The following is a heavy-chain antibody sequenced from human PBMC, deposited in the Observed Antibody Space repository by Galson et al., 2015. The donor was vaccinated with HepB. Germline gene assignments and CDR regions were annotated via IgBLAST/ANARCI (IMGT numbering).Heavy chain of an antibody. V-gene: IGHV3-21*01. J-gene: IGHJ4*02. CDR1: GFTFSSYS. CDR2: ISSSSTYI. D-gene: IGHD3-9*01. Sequence: CAASGFTFSSYSMNWVRQAPGKGLEWVSSISSSSTYIYYADSVKGRTTISRDNAKNSLYLQMNSLRAEDTAVYYCARGIGYFDWLPRDDFWGQGALVTVSS. CDR3: ARGIGYFDWLPRDDF.